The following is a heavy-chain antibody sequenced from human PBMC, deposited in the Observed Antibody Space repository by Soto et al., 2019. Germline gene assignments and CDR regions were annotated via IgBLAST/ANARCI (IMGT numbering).Heavy chain of an antibody. D-gene: IGHD2-15*01. V-gene: IGHV3-53*01. J-gene: IGHJ6*02. Sequence: GGSLRLSCAASGFTVSSNYMSWVRQAPGKGLEWVSVIYSGGSTYYADSVKGRFTISRDNSKNTLYLQMNSLRAEDTAVYYCARDSYCSGGSCYSDYYYGMDVWGQGTTVTV. CDR2: IYSGGST. CDR1: GFTVSSNY. CDR3: ARDSYCSGGSCYSDYYYGMDV.